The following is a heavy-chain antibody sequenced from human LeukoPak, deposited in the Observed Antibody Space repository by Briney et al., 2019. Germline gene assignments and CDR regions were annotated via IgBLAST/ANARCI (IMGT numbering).Heavy chain of an antibody. J-gene: IGHJ3*02. D-gene: IGHD3-3*01. CDR1: GGSISSYY. CDR2: IYYSGST. Sequence: SETLSLTCTVSGGSISSYYWSWIRQPPGKGLEWIGYIYYSGSTNYNPSLKSRVTISVDTSKNQFPLKLSSVTAADTAVYYCARESDFWSGYYYDAFDIWGQGTMVTVSS. CDR3: ARESDFWSGYYYDAFDI. V-gene: IGHV4-59*01.